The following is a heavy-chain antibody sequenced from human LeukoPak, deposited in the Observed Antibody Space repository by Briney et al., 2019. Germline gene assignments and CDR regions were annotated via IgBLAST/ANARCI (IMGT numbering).Heavy chain of an antibody. CDR3: ARETWNYYDSSGYYV. CDR2: IYYSGST. V-gene: IGHV4-59*12. J-gene: IGHJ3*01. D-gene: IGHD3-22*01. Sequence: SETLSLTCTVSGGSISSYYWSWIRQPPGKGLEWIGYIYYSGSTNYNPSLKSRVTISVDTSKNQFSLKLSSVTAADTAVYYCARETWNYYDSSGYYVWGQGTMVTVSS. CDR1: GGSISSYY.